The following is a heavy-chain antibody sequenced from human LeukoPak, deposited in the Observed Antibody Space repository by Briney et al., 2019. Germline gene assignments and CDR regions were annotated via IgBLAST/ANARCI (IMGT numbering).Heavy chain of an antibody. V-gene: IGHV1-69*05. D-gene: IGHD5-24*01. CDR2: IIPIFGTT. CDR1: GGTFSTYP. CDR3: AREREGYAFDI. J-gene: IGHJ3*02. Sequence: SVKVSCKASGGTFSTYPISWVRQAPGQGLEWMGGIIPIFGTTNYAQKFQGRVTITTDESTSTAYMELSSLRSEDTAVYYCAREREGYAFDIWGQGTLVTVSS.